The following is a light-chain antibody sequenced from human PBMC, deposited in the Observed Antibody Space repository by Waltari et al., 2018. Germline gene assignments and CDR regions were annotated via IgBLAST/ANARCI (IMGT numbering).Light chain of an antibody. Sequence: EIVLTQSPDFLSVTPKEKVTITCRASQNIGTSLHWYQQKPDQSPEVLIKYASQSFSVVPWGFSGSGSGTDFTLTINSLEAEDAATYYCHQSSSFPETFGQGTKVEIK. V-gene: IGKV6-21*01. CDR1: QNIGTS. CDR2: YAS. J-gene: IGKJ1*01. CDR3: HQSSSFPET.